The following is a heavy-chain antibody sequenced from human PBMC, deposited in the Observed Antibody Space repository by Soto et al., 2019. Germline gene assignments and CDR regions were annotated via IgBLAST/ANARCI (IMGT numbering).Heavy chain of an antibody. CDR2: IYYSENT. CDR3: ARDNWNPSIGYYYYYGMDV. J-gene: IGHJ6*02. D-gene: IGHD1-20*01. Sequence: SETLSLTCTVSGVSISSGDYYWSWIRQTPGKGLEWIGYIYYSENTYYNPSLKSRVAISGDTSKNQFSLKLSSVTPEDTAVYYCARDNWNPSIGYYYYYGMDVWGQGTTVTVSS. CDR1: GVSISSGDYY. V-gene: IGHV4-30-4*01.